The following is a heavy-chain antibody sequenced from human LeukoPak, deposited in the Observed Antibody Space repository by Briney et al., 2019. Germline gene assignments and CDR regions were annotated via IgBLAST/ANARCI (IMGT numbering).Heavy chain of an antibody. V-gene: IGHV3-21*01. J-gene: IGHJ6*03. CDR3: ARDMDYPVEYYYYYMVV. CDR1: GFTFSSYS. CDR2: ISSSSSYI. D-gene: IGHD3/OR15-3a*01. Sequence: PGGSLRLSCAASGFTFSSYSMNWVRQAPGKGLEWVSSISSSSSYIYYADSLKGRFTISRDNAKNSLYLQMNSLRAEDTAVYYCARDMDYPVEYYYYYMVVWGKGTTVTVSS.